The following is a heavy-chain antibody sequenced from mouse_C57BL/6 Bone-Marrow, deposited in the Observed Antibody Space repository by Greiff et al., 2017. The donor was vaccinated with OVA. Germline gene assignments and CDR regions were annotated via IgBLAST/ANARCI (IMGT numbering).Heavy chain of an antibody. CDR1: GYTFTSYW. D-gene: IGHD2-10*01. V-gene: IGHV1-7*01. J-gene: IGHJ2*01. CDR2: INPSSGYT. CDR3: ARSWKSYYGLYYFDY. Sequence: QVQLQQSGAELAKPGASVTLSCKASGYTFTSYWMHWVKQRPGQGLVWIGYINPSSGYTKYNQKFKDKATLTADKSSSTAYMQLSSLTYEDSAVYYCARSWKSYYGLYYFDYWGQGTTLTGSS.